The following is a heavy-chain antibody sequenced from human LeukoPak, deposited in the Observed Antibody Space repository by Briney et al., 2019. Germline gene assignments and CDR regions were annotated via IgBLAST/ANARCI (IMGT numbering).Heavy chain of an antibody. Sequence: ASVKVSRKASGYTFTNYGISWVRQAPGQGLEWMSWISANNGETRYAQNFQGRVTMTTDTSTTTAYMELRSLRSDDTAVYYCARVPPSAHQVFSSDYWGQGTQVTVSS. J-gene: IGHJ4*02. D-gene: IGHD1-14*01. CDR1: GYTFTNYG. CDR3: ARVPPSAHQVFSSDY. CDR2: ISANNGET. V-gene: IGHV1-18*04.